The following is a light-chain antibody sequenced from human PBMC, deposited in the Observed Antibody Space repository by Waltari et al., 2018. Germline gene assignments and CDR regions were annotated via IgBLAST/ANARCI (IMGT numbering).Light chain of an antibody. CDR2: DVS. J-gene: IGLJ2*01. CDR1: SSDVGGYNY. V-gene: IGLV2-14*01. Sequence: QSALTQPASVSGSPGQSITISCTGTSSDVGGYNYVSWYQQHPGKAPKLMIYDVSKRPSGVSNRFSGSKAGSTASLTISGLQAEDEADYSCRSYTSSSTFVVFGGGTKLTVL. CDR3: RSYTSSSTFVV.